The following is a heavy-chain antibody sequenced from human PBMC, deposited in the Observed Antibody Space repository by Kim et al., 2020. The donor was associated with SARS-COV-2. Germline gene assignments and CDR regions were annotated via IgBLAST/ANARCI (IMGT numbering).Heavy chain of an antibody. D-gene: IGHD3-10*01. CDR1: GFTFSSYA. Sequence: GGSLRLSCAASGFTFSSYAMSWVRQAPGKGLEWVSAISGSGGSTYYADSVKGRFTISRDNSKNTLYLQMNSLRAEDTAVYYCAKGMTMVRGVIIRDAFDIWGQGTMVSVSS. J-gene: IGHJ3*02. CDR2: ISGSGGST. CDR3: AKGMTMVRGVIIRDAFDI. V-gene: IGHV3-23*01.